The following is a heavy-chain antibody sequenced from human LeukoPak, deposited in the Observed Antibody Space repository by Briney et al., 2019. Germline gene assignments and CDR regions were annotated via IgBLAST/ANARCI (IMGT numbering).Heavy chain of an antibody. J-gene: IGHJ6*02. Sequence: ASVKVSCKASGYTFTSYDINWVRQATGQGLEWMGWMNPNSGNTGYAQKFQGRVTMTRNTSISTAYMELSRLRSEDTAVYYCATTKRGYYYYGMDAWGQGTTVTVSS. CDR1: GYTFTSYD. D-gene: IGHD3-10*01. CDR2: MNPNSGNT. CDR3: ATTKRGYYYYGMDA. V-gene: IGHV1-8*01.